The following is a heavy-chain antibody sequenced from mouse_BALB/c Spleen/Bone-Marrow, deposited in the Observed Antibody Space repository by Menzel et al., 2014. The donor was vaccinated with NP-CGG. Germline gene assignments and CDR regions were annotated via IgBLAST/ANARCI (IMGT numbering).Heavy chain of an antibody. V-gene: IGHV1-4*01. CDR2: INPSSGYT. Sequence: QVQLQQSGAELARPGASVKMYCKASGYTFTSYTMHWVKQRPGQGLEWIGYINPSSGYTNYNQKFKDKATLTADKSSSTAYMQLSSLTSEDSAVYYCAAGYYGNSGWFAYWGQGTLVTVSA. D-gene: IGHD2-1*01. CDR3: AAGYYGNSGWFAY. CDR1: GYTFTSYT. J-gene: IGHJ3*01.